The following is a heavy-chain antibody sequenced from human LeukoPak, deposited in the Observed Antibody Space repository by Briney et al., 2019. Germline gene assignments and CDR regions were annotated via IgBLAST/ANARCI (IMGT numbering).Heavy chain of an antibody. V-gene: IGHV3-23*01. Sequence: GGSLRLSCVASGLTFSSHAMTWVRQTPGKGLEWVSGITGSGGSTYHADSVKGRFTISRDNSKNTLYLQMNNLRADDTAVYYCARDGSYYGSGSSRRPSRGLYYYGMDVWGQGTTVTVSS. CDR1: GLTFSSHA. J-gene: IGHJ6*02. CDR2: ITGSGGST. CDR3: ARDGSYYGSGSSRRPSRGLYYYGMDV. D-gene: IGHD3-10*01.